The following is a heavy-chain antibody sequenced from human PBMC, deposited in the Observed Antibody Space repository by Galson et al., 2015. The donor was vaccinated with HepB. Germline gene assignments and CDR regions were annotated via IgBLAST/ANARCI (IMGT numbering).Heavy chain of an antibody. J-gene: IGHJ2*01. V-gene: IGHV3-30-3*01. CDR3: ARVYFVSGSCSAYWYFNR. CDR2: ISYDGSIK. Sequence: SLRLSCAASGFTFSSYAMHWVRQAPGKGLEWVAVISYDGSIKYYADSVKGRFTISRDSSRNKLNRQMNSLRDEDTAVYYCARVYFVSGSCSAYWYFNRWGRCALVTVSS. D-gene: IGHD3-10*01. CDR1: GFTFSSYA.